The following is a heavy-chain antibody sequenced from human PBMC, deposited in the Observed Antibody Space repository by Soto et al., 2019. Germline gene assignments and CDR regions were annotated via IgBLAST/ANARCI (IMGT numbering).Heavy chain of an antibody. J-gene: IGHJ5*02. Sequence: GTPVKVSCKACGYTFTSYYLHWVRQAPGQGLEWMGIINPSGGSTSYAQKFQGRVTMTRDTSTSTVYMELSSLRSEDTAVYYCARDAPTQTIVVVPAAIRTNWFDPWGQGTLVTVSS. CDR3: ARDAPTQTIVVVPAAIRTNWFDP. CDR1: GYTFTSYY. D-gene: IGHD2-2*01. CDR2: INPSGGST. V-gene: IGHV1-46*03.